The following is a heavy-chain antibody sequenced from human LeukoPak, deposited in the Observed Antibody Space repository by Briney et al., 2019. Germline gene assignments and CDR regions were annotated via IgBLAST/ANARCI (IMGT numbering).Heavy chain of an antibody. CDR3: ARDGYSAITKSPFDY. CDR2: ISGSGGST. V-gene: IGHV3-23*01. CDR1: GFTFDVYA. Sequence: PGGSLRLSCAASGFTFDVYAMRWGWEAPGKGVGWVSAISGSGGSTYYADSVKGRVTTSRDNSKNTLYLQMNRLRAEDTAVYYCARDGYSAITKSPFDYWGQGTLVTVSS. D-gene: IGHD5-12*01. J-gene: IGHJ4*02.